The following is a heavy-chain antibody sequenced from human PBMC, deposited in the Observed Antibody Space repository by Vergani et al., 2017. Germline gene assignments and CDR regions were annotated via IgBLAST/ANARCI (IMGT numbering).Heavy chain of an antibody. Sequence: QVTLKESGPVLVKPTETLTLTCTVSGFSLSNARMGVSWIRQPPGKALEWLAHIFSNDENSYNTSLKSRLTISKDTSKSQVFLTMTNMDPVDTATYYCARTRGRSWERAYNWFDPWGQGTLVTVSS. CDR2: IFSNDEN. CDR3: ARTRGRSWERAYNWFDP. V-gene: IGHV2-26*01. CDR1: GFSLSNARMG. D-gene: IGHD6-13*01. J-gene: IGHJ5*02.